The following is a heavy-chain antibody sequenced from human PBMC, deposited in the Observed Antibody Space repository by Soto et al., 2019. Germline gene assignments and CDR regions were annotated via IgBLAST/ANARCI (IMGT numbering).Heavy chain of an antibody. J-gene: IGHJ6*02. CDR1: GDSISSSSYY. Sequence: QLQLQESGPGLVKPSETLSLTCTVSGDSISSSSYYWGWIRQPPGKGLEWIGSVYYSGSTNYSPSLKSRVTISADTSKNQFSLKLSSVTAADTAVYFCASAFYYYYDGMDVWGQGTTVTVSS. V-gene: IGHV4-39*01. CDR2: VYYSGST. CDR3: ASAFYYYYDGMDV.